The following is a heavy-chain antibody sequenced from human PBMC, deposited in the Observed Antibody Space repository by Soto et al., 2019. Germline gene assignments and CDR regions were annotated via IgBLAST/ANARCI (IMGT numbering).Heavy chain of an antibody. CDR1: GGTFSSYA. Sequence: QVQLVQSGAEVKKPGSSVKVSCKASGGTFSSYAISWVRQAPGQGLEWMGGIIPIFGTANYAQKFQGRVTITADESTSTAYRELSSLRSEDTAVYYCARVGGSCRALYYYYGMDVWGQGTTVTVSS. D-gene: IGHD2-15*01. CDR3: ARVGGSCRALYYYYGMDV. CDR2: IIPIFGTA. J-gene: IGHJ6*02. V-gene: IGHV1-69*12.